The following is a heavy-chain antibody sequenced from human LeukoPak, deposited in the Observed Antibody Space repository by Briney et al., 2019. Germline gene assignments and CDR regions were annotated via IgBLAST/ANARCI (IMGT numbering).Heavy chain of an antibody. D-gene: IGHD2-2*01. Sequence: GGSLRLSCAASGFTFSSYGMHWVRQAPGKGLEWVAVISYDGSNKYYADSVKGRFTISRDNSKNTLYLQMNSLRAEDTAVYYCTSSSRDYFDYWGQGTLVTVSS. CDR2: ISYDGSNK. CDR3: TSSSRDYFDY. V-gene: IGHV3-30*03. CDR1: GFTFSSYG. J-gene: IGHJ4*02.